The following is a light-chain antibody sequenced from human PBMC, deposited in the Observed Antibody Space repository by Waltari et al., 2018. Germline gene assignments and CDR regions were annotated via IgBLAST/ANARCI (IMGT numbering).Light chain of an antibody. CDR1: QSVLHSDGKTY. CDR3: MQSKQLPLT. CDR2: EVS. Sequence: DIELIPTPLSVSVTPGQPASISCKSSQSVLHSDGKTYLFWYLQKPGQPPQVLIYEVSNRFSGVPDRFSGSGSGTDFTLKISRVETEDVGVYYCMQSKQLPLTFGQGTRLDIK. J-gene: IGKJ5*01. V-gene: IGKV2D-29*01.